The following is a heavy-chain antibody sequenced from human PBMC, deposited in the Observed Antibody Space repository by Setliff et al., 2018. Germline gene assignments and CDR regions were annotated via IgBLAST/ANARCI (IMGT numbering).Heavy chain of an antibody. CDR1: SGSFSGYY. J-gene: IGHJ6*03. D-gene: IGHD3-3*01. Sequence: PSETLSLTCAVYSGSFSGYYWSWIRQPPGKGLEWIGEINQSGSTNYNPSLKSRVTISIDASKKQFSLKLTSVTAADTAVYYCARMSGFLYMDVWGKGTTVTVSS. CDR3: ARMSGFLYMDV. CDR2: INQSGST. V-gene: IGHV4-34*01.